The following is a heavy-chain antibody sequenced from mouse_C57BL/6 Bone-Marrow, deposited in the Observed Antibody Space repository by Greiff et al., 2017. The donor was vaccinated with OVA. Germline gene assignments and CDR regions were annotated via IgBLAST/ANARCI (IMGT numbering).Heavy chain of an antibody. Sequence: QVQLQQSGPELVRPGVSVKISCKGSGYTFTDYAMHWVKQSHAKSLEWIGVISTYYGDASYNQKFKDKATMTVDKYSSTAYMELARLTSEDSAVYYCARHWWVFAYWGQGTLVTVSA. J-gene: IGHJ3*01. CDR2: ISTYYGDA. CDR1: GYTFTDYA. V-gene: IGHV1-67*01. CDR3: ARHWWVFAY. D-gene: IGHD1-1*02.